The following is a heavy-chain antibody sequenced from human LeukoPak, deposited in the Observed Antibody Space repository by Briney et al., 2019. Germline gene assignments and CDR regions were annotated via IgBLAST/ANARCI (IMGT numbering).Heavy chain of an antibody. D-gene: IGHD3-16*01. J-gene: IGHJ3*02. CDR2: IRYDGSNK. CDR3: ANALSEIDAFDI. CDR1: GFTFSSYG. V-gene: IGHV3-30*02. Sequence: GGSLRLSCAASGFTFSSYGMHWVRQAPGKGLEWVAFIRYDGSNKYYANSVKGRFTISRDNSKNKLYLQMNSLRAEDTAVYYCANALSEIDAFDIWGQGTMVTVSS.